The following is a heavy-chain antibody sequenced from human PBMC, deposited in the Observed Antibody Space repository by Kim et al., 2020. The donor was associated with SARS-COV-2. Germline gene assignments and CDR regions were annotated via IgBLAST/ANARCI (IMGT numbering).Heavy chain of an antibody. CDR1: GFTVSSNY. V-gene: IGHV3-53*04. J-gene: IGHJ2*01. CDR3: ARVGARDYWYFDL. CDR2: IYSGGST. Sequence: EGSLRLSCAASGFTVSSNYMSWVRQAPGKGLEWVSVIYSGGSTYYADSVKGRFTISRHNSKNTLYLQMNSLRAEDTAVYYCARVGARDYWYFDLWGRGTLVTVSS. D-gene: IGHD1-26*01.